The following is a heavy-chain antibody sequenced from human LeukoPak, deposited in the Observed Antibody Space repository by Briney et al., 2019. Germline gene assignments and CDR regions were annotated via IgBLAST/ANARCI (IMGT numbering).Heavy chain of an antibody. CDR1: GYTFTSYG. D-gene: IGHD6-19*01. CDR3: ARGTIAVAGTPPGLYYHGMDV. CDR2: ISAYNGNT. V-gene: IGHV1-18*04. Sequence: ASVKVSCKASGYTFTSYGISWVRQAPGQGLEWMGWISAYNGNTNYAQKLQGRVTMTTDTSTSTAYMELRSLRSDDTAVYYCARGTIAVAGTPPGLYYHGMDVWGKGPRSPSPQ. J-gene: IGHJ6*01.